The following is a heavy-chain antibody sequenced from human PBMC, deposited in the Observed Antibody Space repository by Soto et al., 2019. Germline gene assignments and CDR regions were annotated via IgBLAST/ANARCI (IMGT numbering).Heavy chain of an antibody. J-gene: IGHJ4*02. CDR3: AREDGIVGATSAFDY. Sequence: EVLLVESGGGLVKPGGSLRLSCAASGFTFSTYNMNWVRQAPGKGLEWVSSINGRGNYIYYTDAVKGRFTNSRENAKTSLYLQMNSLRAEDTAVYYCAREDGIVGATSAFDYWGQGTLVTVSS. CDR2: INGRGNYI. V-gene: IGHV3-21*01. D-gene: IGHD1-26*01. CDR1: GFTFSTYN.